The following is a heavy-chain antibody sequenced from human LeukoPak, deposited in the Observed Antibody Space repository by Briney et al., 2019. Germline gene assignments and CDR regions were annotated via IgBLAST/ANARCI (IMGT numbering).Heavy chain of an antibody. V-gene: IGHV5-51*01. Sequence: GESLKISCKGSGYSFTSYWIGWVRQMPGKGLEGMGIIYPGDSDTRYSPSFQGQITISADKSISTAYLQWSSLKASDTDMYYCARGTWELLQGLDYWGQGTLVTVSS. CDR1: GYSFTSYW. D-gene: IGHD1-26*01. CDR3: ARGTWELLQGLDY. CDR2: IYPGDSDT. J-gene: IGHJ4*02.